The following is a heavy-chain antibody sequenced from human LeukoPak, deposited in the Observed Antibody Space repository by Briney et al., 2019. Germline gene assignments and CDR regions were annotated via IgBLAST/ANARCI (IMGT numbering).Heavy chain of an antibody. J-gene: IGHJ3*02. D-gene: IGHD4-23*01. CDR3: AREYGSNSWLDAFDI. V-gene: IGHV4-59*01. Sequence: PSETLSLTCTVSGGSISSYYWSWIRQPPGKGLEWIGYIYYSGSTNYNPSLKSRVTISVDTSKNQFSLKLSSVTAADTAVYYCAREYGSNSWLDAFDIWGQGTMVTVSS. CDR1: GGSISSYY. CDR2: IYYSGST.